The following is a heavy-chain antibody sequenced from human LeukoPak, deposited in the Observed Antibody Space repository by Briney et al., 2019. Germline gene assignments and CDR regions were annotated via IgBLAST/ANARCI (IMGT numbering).Heavy chain of an antibody. CDR2: ISYDGSNK. V-gene: IGHV3-30*18. Sequence: GGSLRLSCAASGFTFSSYGMHWVRQAPGKGLEWVAVISYDGSNKYYADSVKGRFTIYRANSKYTMSLQMNSLYAEDTAWYYGAKASSPAGTYYLVGCGKGTTATVS. J-gene: IGHJ6*03. D-gene: IGHD6-6*01. CDR1: GFTFSSYG. CDR3: AKASSPAGTYYLVG.